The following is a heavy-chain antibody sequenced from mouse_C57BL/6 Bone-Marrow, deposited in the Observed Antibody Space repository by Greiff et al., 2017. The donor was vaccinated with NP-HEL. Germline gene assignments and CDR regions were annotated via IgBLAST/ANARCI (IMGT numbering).Heavy chain of an antibody. Sequence: QVQLQQPGAELVKPGASVKVSCKASGYTFTSYWMHWVKQRPGQGLEWIGRIHPSDSDTNYNPKFKGTATLTVDKSSSTAYMQLSSLTSENSTVYYCAMNLLLRYVYFDYWGQGTTLTVSS. D-gene: IGHD1-1*01. V-gene: IGHV1-74*01. CDR3: AMNLLLRYVYFDY. J-gene: IGHJ2*01. CDR1: GYTFTSYW. CDR2: IHPSDSDT.